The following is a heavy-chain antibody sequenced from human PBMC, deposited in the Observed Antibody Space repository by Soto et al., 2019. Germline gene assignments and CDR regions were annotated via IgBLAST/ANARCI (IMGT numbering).Heavy chain of an antibody. CDR1: GFIFSSYG. D-gene: IGHD2-2*01. CDR2: ISYDGSNK. V-gene: IGHV3-30*18. Sequence: QEQLVESGGGVFQPGRSLRLSCAASGFIFSSYGMYWVRQAPGKGLEWVAVISYDGSNKYYADSVKGRFTISRDNSKNTLHLQMDSLRAEDTAVYYCAKGFGGSTYTIDYWGQGTLVAVSS. J-gene: IGHJ4*02. CDR3: AKGFGGSTYTIDY.